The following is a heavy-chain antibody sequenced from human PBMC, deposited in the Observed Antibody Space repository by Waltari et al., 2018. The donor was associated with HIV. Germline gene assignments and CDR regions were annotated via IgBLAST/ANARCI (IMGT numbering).Heavy chain of an antibody. D-gene: IGHD2-8*01. CDR1: GGTFSSYA. J-gene: IGHJ4*02. CDR2: IIPISDTT. CDR3: ASGVEMATTGDY. Sequence: QVQLVQSGAEVKKPGSSVKVSCKASGGTFSSYAFSWVRQAPGQGLEWRGGIIPISDTTHYAQNFQGRVTITADESTSTAYMELSSLRSEDTAVYYCASGVEMATTGDYWGQGTLVTVSS. V-gene: IGHV1-69*01.